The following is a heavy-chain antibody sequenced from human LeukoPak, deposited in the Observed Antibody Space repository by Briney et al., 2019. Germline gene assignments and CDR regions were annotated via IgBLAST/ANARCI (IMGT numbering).Heavy chain of an antibody. CDR2: ISAYNGNT. D-gene: IGHD1-26*01. CDR3: ARDLSGSYAFDI. CDR1: GYTFTSYG. Sequence: ASVKVSCKASGYTFTSYGISWVRQAPGQGLEWMGWISAYNGNTNYAQKLQGRVTMTRDTSISTAYMELSRLRSDDTAVYYCARDLSGSYAFDIWGQGTMVTVSS. J-gene: IGHJ3*02. V-gene: IGHV1-18*01.